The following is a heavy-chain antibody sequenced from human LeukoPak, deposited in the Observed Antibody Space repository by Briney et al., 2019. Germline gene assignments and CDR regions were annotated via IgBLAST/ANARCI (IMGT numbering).Heavy chain of an antibody. CDR3: AKDLSHSGSYYEHWFDP. Sequence: PRGSLRLSCATSGFIFSTYGMHWVRQAPGKGLEWVAFIRYDGNNKYYADSVRGRFTISRDNSKNTLYLQMDSLRAEDTAVYYCAKDLSHSGSYYEHWFDPWGQGTLVIVSS. D-gene: IGHD1-26*01. CDR2: IRYDGNNK. V-gene: IGHV3-30*02. J-gene: IGHJ5*02. CDR1: GFIFSTYG.